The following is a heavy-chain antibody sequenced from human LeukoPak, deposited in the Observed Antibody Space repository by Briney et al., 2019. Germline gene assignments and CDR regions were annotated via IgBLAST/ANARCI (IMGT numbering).Heavy chain of an antibody. CDR3: AKTGAIRLRLGELSSTDY. CDR1: EFTFSSYW. D-gene: IGHD3-16*02. V-gene: IGHV3-74*01. CDR2: TKGDGSST. J-gene: IGHJ4*02. Sequence: PGGSLRLSCAASEFTFSSYWMHWVRQAPGKGLVWVSRTKGDGSSTTYADSVKGRFTISRDNAKNTLYLQMNSLRAEDTAVYYCAKTGAIRLRLGELSSTDYWGQGTLVTVSS.